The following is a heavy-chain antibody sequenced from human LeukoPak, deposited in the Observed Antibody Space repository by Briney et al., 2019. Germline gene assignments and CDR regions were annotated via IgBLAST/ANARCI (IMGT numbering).Heavy chain of an antibody. J-gene: IGHJ2*01. CDR3: AGGQIYDYWTPVSWKFDL. Sequence: PSETLSLTCTVSGFSITSGYFWGWIRQPPGKGLEWIGNVYTTGAGSTYHNPSLKSRVTVSSDTSKNQVSLKPNSVTAADTAVYYCAGGQIYDYWTPVSWKFDLWGRGTLVTVSS. CDR1: GFSITSGYF. D-gene: IGHD3-3*01. V-gene: IGHV4-38-2*02. CDR2: VYTTGAGST.